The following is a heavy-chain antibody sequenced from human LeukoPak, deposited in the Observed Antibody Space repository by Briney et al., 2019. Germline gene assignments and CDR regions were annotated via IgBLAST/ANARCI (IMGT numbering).Heavy chain of an antibody. CDR2: ISGSGGST. J-gene: IGHJ1*01. D-gene: IGHD7-27*01. CDR3: AKDGQTGEWELEH. CDR1: GFTFSNYA. V-gene: IGHV3-23*01. Sequence: GGSLRLSCAASGFTFSNYAMGWLRQAPGKGLEWVSTISGSGGSTYYADSVKGRFTISRDNSKNTLFLQMNSLRVDDTAIYYCAKDGQTGEWELEHWGQGTLVTVSS.